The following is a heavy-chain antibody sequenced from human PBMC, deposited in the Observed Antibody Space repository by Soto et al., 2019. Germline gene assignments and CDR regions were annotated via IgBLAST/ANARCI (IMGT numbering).Heavy chain of an antibody. CDR1: GASIAGGSYY. CDR2: IPSRGRP. Sequence: PSETLSLTCSVSGASIAGGSYYWSWVRQPPGKGLEWIGYIPSRGRPLYNPSLTSRGTISADSSKNQLSLQLTSVTAADTAVYYCVRDQYSGYDFALWGQGNLVTVS. D-gene: IGHD5-12*01. V-gene: IGHV4-30-4*01. CDR3: VRDQYSGYDFAL. J-gene: IGHJ5*02.